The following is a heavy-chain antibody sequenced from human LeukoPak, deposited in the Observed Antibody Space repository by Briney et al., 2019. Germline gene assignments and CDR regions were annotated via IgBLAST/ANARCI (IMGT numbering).Heavy chain of an antibody. Sequence: GGSLRLSCAASGFTFSSYGMHWIRQAPGKGLEWVAFIRNDGTIIYNADSVKGRFTISRDNSKNTLYLQMNSLRAEDTAVYYCAKDTYYYDSSGEVYFQHWGQGTLVTVSS. CDR1: GFTFSSYG. V-gene: IGHV3-30*02. CDR3: AKDTYYYDSSGEVYFQH. D-gene: IGHD3-22*01. CDR2: IRNDGTII. J-gene: IGHJ1*01.